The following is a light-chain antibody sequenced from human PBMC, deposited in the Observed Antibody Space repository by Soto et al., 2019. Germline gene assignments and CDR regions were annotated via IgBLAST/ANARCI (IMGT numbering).Light chain of an antibody. V-gene: IGKV2-24*01. CDR1: QSLVYSDGNTY. Sequence: VLTQTPLSSPVTLGQPASISCRSSQSLVYSDGNTYLSWLQQRPGQPPRLLIYQVSNRFSGVTDRISGSGAGTDFTLKISRVEAEDVGVYSCIQFSHFPRTFGQETTVEIK. CDR3: IQFSHFPRT. J-gene: IGKJ1*01. CDR2: QVS.